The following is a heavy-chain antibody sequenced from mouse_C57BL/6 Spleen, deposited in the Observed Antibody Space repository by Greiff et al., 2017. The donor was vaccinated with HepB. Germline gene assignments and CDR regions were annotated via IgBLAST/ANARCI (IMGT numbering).Heavy chain of an antibody. CDR1: GYTFTSYW. D-gene: IGHD2-5*01. V-gene: IGHV1-52*01. Sequence: QVQLKQPGAELVRPGSSVKLSCKASGYTFTSYWMHWVKQRPIQGLEWIGNIDPSDSETHYNQKFKDKATLTVDKSSSTAYMQLSSLTSEDSAVYYCASAYYSNYGYFDVWGTGTTVTVSS. CDR2: IDPSDSET. CDR3: ASAYYSNYGYFDV. J-gene: IGHJ1*03.